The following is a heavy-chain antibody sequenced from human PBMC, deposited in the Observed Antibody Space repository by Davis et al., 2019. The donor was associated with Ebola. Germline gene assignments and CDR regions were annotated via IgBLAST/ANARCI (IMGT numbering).Heavy chain of an antibody. CDR2: LSSGSYYI. CDR3: ARGGYYDSSGYSQAAFDI. D-gene: IGHD3-22*01. Sequence: PSETLSLTCAASGFTFSNYDMNWVRQAPGKGLEWISSLSSGSYYIYYADSLKGRFTISRDNAKNSLYLQVNSLRADDTAVYHCARGGYYDSSGYSQAAFDIWGQGTMVTVSS. CDR1: GFTFSNYD. J-gene: IGHJ3*02. V-gene: IGHV3-21*01.